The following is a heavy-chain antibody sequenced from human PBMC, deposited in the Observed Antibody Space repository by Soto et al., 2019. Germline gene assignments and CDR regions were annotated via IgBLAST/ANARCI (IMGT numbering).Heavy chain of an antibody. CDR2: IRNKANGYTT. V-gene: IGHV3-72*01. CDR1: GFSFSDHY. Sequence: GGSLRLSCAVSGFSFSDHYMDWVRQAPGKGLEWLGRIRNKANGYTTEYAASVRGRISISRDDSKNSLFLQVTNLKIEDTAVYFCAKEATNDQWELLHFDSWGQGNLVTVSS. J-gene: IGHJ4*02. CDR3: AKEATNDQWELLHFDS. D-gene: IGHD1-26*01.